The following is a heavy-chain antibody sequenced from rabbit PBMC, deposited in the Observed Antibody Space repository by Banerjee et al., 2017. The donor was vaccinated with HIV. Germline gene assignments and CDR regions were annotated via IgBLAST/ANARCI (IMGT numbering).Heavy chain of an antibody. J-gene: IGHJ4*01. D-gene: IGHD6-1*01. Sequence: QSLEESGGGLVKPEGSLTLTCKASGFDLSSSYYMCWVRQAPGKGLEWIGCIDTGSGNTYYASWAKGRFTISKPASTTVTLQMTSRTAADTATYFCARVDYSDVTYFNLWGPGTLVTVS. CDR2: IDTGSGNT. V-gene: IGHV1S40*01. CDR1: GFDLSSSYY. CDR3: ARVDYSDVTYFNL.